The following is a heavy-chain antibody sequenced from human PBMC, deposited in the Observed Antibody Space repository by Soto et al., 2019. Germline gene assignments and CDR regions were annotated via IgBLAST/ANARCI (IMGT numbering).Heavy chain of an antibody. V-gene: IGHV1-18*04. CDR2: ISAYNGNT. CDR3: ATRLDCTSGVCSDY. CDR1: GYTFTSYG. D-gene: IGHD2-8*01. J-gene: IGHJ4*02. Sequence: ASVKVSCKASGYTFTSYGISWVRQAPGQGLEWVGWISAYNGNTNYAQKLQGRVTMTTDTSTSTAYMELRSLRSDDTAVYYCATRLDCTSGVCSDYWGQGTLVTVSS.